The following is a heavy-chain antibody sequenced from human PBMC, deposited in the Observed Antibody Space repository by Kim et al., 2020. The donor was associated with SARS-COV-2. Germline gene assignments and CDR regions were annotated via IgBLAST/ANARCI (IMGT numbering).Heavy chain of an antibody. Sequence: GGSLRLSCAASGFTFSSYWMNWVRQAPGKGLEWVANIKQDGSEKYYVDSVKGRFTISRDNAKNSLYLQMKSLRAEDTAVYYCARVVVGYYYDSSGYSYYWYFDLWGRGTLAT. V-gene: IGHV3-7*03. CDR1: GFTFSSYW. D-gene: IGHD3-22*01. CDR3: ARVVVGYYYDSSGYSYYWYFDL. CDR2: IKQDGSEK. J-gene: IGHJ2*01.